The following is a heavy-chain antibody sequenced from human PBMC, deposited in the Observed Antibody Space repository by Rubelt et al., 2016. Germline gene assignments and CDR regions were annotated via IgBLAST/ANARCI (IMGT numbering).Heavy chain of an antibody. J-gene: IGHJ4*02. Sequence: QVQLQESGPGLVKPSETLFFSCTVSGGSMKSSNYYWGWIRQPPGKGLEWIGSIYYSGSTYYNPSLKSRVTISVDTSKKQCSRKRSSVTAADTAVYYCARDDYGDSYFDYWGQGTLVTVSS. CDR2: IYYSGST. CDR3: ARDDYGDSYFDY. D-gene: IGHD4-17*01. V-gene: IGHV4-39*07. CDR1: GGSMKSSNYY.